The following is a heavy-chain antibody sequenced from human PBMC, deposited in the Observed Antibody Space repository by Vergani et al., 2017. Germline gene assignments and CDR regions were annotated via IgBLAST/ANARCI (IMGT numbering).Heavy chain of an antibody. CDR3: ASQLRFLEWLLLRGARGGYYGMDV. V-gene: IGHV4-39*01. Sequence: QLQLQESGPGLVKPSETLSLTCTVSGGSISSSSYYWGWIRQPPGKGLEWIGSIYYSGSTYYNPSLKSRVTISVDTTKNQFSLKLSSVTAADTAVYYCASQLRFLEWLLLRGARGGYYGMDVWGQGTTVTVSS. CDR1: GGSISSSSYY. CDR2: IYYSGST. J-gene: IGHJ6*02. D-gene: IGHD3-3*01.